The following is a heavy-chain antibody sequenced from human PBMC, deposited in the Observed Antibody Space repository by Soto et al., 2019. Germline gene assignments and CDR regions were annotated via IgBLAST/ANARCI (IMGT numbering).Heavy chain of an antibody. J-gene: IGHJ4*02. D-gene: IGHD3-22*01. Sequence: QITLKESGPTLVKPTQTLTLTCTFSGFSLSTSGVGVGWIRQPPGKALEWLALIYWDDDKRYSPSLKSRLTIXXDXSTXQVVLTMTNMDPVDTATYYCAHRQGGNYDSSGYYGWGQGTLVTVSS. V-gene: IGHV2-5*02. CDR1: GFSLSTSGVG. CDR2: IYWDDDK. CDR3: AHRQGGNYDSSGYYG.